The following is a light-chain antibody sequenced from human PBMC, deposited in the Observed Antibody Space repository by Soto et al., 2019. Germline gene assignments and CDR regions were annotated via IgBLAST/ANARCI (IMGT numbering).Light chain of an antibody. Sequence: QSVLTQPASVSGSPGQSITISCTGTSSDVGTYDYVSWYQQYPGKAPQLMIYEVSNRPSGVSNRFSGSKSANTASLTISGLQAEDEADYYCSSYTSYYTVVFGGGTQLTVL. J-gene: IGLJ2*01. CDR1: SSDVGTYDY. CDR2: EVS. CDR3: SSYTSYYTVV. V-gene: IGLV2-14*01.